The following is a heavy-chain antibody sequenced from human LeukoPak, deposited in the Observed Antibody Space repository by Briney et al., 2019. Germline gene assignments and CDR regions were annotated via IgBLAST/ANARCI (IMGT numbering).Heavy chain of an antibody. CDR3: ARRGSSSSGQFDY. D-gene: IGHD6-6*01. V-gene: IGHV3-21*01. J-gene: IGHJ4*02. Sequence: GGSLRLSCAASGFTFSSYSMNWVRQAPGKGLEWVSSISSSSSYIYYADSVKGRFTISRDNAKNSLYLQMNSLRAEDTAVYYCARRGSSSSGQFDYWGRGTLVTVSS. CDR1: GFTFSSYS. CDR2: ISSSSSYI.